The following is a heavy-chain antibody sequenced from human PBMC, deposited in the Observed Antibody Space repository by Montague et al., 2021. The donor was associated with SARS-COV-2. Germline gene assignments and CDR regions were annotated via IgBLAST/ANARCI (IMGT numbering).Heavy chain of an antibody. Sequence: SETLSLTCAVHGGSFSTYSWNWIRQPPGKGLEWIGEIYHGGSTNYNPSLKSRVTISADTSKNQFSLKLTSVAAADTAVYYCARLGDGVVPSPILGVEPYYYYYYMDVWGKGTTVTVSS. CDR2: IYHGGST. J-gene: IGHJ6*03. CDR1: GGSFSTYS. V-gene: IGHV4-34*01. D-gene: IGHD2-2*02. CDR3: ARLGDGVVPSPILGVEPYYYYYYMDV.